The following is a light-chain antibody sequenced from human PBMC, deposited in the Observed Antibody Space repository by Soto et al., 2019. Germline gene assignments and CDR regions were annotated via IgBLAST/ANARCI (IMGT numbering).Light chain of an antibody. Sequence: DIQLTQSPSTLSASVGDRVTITCRASQSITDRLAWYQQKPGKAPKVLIFDAASLESGVPSRFSGSGFGTEFILTISGLQPDDFATYYCQYYALVWTFDQGTKVEMK. CDR2: DAA. CDR1: QSITDR. CDR3: QYYALVWT. V-gene: IGKV1-5*01. J-gene: IGKJ1*01.